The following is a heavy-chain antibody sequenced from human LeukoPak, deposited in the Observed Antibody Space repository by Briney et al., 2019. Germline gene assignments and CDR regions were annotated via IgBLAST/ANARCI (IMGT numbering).Heavy chain of an antibody. CDR3: ARVNGYSYGSLDDY. Sequence: EASVKVSCKASGYTFTSYDINWVRQATGQGLEWMGWMNPNSGNTGYAQKFQGRVTMTRNTSIGTAYMELSSLRSEDTAVYYCARVNGYSYGSLDDYWGQGTLVTVSS. D-gene: IGHD5-18*01. J-gene: IGHJ4*02. V-gene: IGHV1-8*01. CDR1: GYTFTSYD. CDR2: MNPNSGNT.